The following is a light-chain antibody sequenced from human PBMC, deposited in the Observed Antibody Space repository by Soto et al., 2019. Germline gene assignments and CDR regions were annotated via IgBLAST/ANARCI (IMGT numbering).Light chain of an antibody. J-gene: IGKJ1*01. V-gene: IGKV3-20*01. CDR3: QQYGSSPRT. CDR1: QSVSSSY. CDR2: GAS. Sequence: EIVLTQSPGALSLYPGERATLSCGASQSVSSSYLAWYQQKPGQAPRLLIYGASTRATGIPDRFSGSGSGTDFTLTISRLEPEDFAVYYCQQYGSSPRTFGQGTKVEIK.